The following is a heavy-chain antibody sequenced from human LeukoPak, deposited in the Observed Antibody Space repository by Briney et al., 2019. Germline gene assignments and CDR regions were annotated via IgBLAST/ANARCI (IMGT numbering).Heavy chain of an antibody. V-gene: IGHV1-2*02. Sequence: ASVKVSCKASGYIFNGYYMHWVRQAPGQGLEWMGWINPNSGGTNYAQKFQGRVTMTRDTSISTAYMELSRLRSDDTAVYYCARLRSRRGYSTTYYYYMDVWGKGTTVTVSS. CDR2: INPNSGGT. CDR3: ARLRSRRGYSTTYYYYMDV. J-gene: IGHJ6*03. CDR1: GYIFNGYY. D-gene: IGHD5-18*01.